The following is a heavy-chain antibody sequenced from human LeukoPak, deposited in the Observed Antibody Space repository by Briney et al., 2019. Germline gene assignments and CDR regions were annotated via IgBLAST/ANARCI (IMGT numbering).Heavy chain of an antibody. CDR2: IIPIFGTA. CDR3: ARMPVDYYDSSGYLWYFDY. J-gene: IGHJ4*02. CDR1: GGTFSSYA. D-gene: IGHD3-22*01. Sequence: ASVKVSCKASGGTFSSYAISWVRQAPGQGLEWMGGIIPIFGTANYAQKFQGRVTITADESTSTAYMELSSLRSEDTAVYYCARMPVDYYDSSGYLWYFDYWGQGTLVTVSS. V-gene: IGHV1-69*13.